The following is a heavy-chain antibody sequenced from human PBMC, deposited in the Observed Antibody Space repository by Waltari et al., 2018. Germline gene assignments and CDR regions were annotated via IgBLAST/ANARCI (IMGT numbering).Heavy chain of an antibody. V-gene: IGHV3-74*01. CDR3: TRGGVGYGNFEY. Sequence: EVQLVESGGDLVQPGGSLRLSCAASGFAFSSYWMHWVRQTPGKGLVWVSRIFTGASDTYYADSVEGRFTISRDNAKNTLYLQMNSLRVEDTAVYYCTRGGVGYGNFEYWGLGTLVTVSS. D-gene: IGHD5-12*01. CDR2: IFTGASDT. J-gene: IGHJ4*02. CDR1: GFAFSSYW.